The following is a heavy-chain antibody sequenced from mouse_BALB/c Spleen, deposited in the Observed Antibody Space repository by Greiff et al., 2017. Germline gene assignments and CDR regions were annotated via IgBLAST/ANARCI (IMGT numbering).Heavy chain of an antibody. CDR1: GFSLTGYG. CDR2: IWGDGST. V-gene: IGHV2-6-7*01. Sequence: VMLVESGPGLVAPSQSLSITCTVSGFSLTGYGVNWVRQPPGKGLEWLGMIWGDGSTDYNSALKSRLSISKDNSKSQVFLKMNSLQTDDTARYYCARVYGNYRPWFAYWGQGTLVTVSA. CDR3: ARVYGNYRPWFAY. D-gene: IGHD2-1*01. J-gene: IGHJ3*01.